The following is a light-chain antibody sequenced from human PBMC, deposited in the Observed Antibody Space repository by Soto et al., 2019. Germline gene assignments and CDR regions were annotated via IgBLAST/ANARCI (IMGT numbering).Light chain of an antibody. Sequence: EIVLMQSPGTLSLSPGERATLFCRASQSMKRRYLAWYQQKPGQAPRVLIYAASNRATGIPDRFSGSGSGTDFSLTISRPEPEGFAVYYCHQYDNTPQTFGQGTKVDIK. V-gene: IGKV3-20*01. J-gene: IGKJ2*01. CDR2: AAS. CDR1: QSMKRRY. CDR3: HQYDNTPQT.